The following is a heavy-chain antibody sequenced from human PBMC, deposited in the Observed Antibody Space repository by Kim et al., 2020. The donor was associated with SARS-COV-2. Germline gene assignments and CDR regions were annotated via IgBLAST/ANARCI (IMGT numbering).Heavy chain of an antibody. V-gene: IGHV1-8*02. CDR1: GYTFNTYD. CDR3: ARNIAPDVLGYQFDF. J-gene: IGHJ1*01. Sequence: ASVKVSCKASGYTFNTYDFNWVRQATGQGLQWMGWMNSDTGNTGYSQEFQGRVTMTRDISISTAYMELTNLRSEDTAIYYCARNIAPDVLGYQFDFWGQGTLVTVSS. D-gene: IGHD6-25*01. CDR2: MNSDTGNT.